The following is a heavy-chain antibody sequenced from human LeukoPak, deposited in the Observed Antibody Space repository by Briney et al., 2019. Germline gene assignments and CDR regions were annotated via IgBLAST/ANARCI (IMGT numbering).Heavy chain of an antibody. CDR3: ASGASAFDY. D-gene: IGHD3-16*01. V-gene: IGHV1-2*02. CDR2: INPNSGGT. J-gene: IGHJ4*02. Sequence: ASVKVSCKASRYTFTDYYMHWVRQAPGQGLEWMGWINPNSGGTNYAQKFQSRVTMTRDTSIRTAYMELSSLRSDDTAMYYCASGASAFDYWGQGTLVTVSS. CDR1: RYTFTDYY.